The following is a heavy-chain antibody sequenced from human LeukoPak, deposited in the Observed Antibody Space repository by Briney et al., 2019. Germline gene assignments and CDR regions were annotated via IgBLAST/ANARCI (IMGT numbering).Heavy chain of an antibody. D-gene: IGHD4-17*01. CDR3: TSNGYYSLDY. CDR1: GGSISSNNW. Sequence: SGTLSLTCVVSGGSISSNNWWSWVRQSPGKGLEWIGEIYHSGSTNYNPSLKSRVTISVDKSKNQFSLRLSSVAAADTAVYYCTSNGYYSLDYWGHGTLVTVSS. CDR2: IYHSGST. J-gene: IGHJ4*01. V-gene: IGHV4-4*02.